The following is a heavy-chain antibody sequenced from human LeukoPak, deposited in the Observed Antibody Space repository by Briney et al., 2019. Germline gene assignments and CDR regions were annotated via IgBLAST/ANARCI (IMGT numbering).Heavy chain of an antibody. J-gene: IGHJ6*02. CDR3: ARDPPEGSGWLN. CDR1: GYTFTDSY. D-gene: IGHD6-19*01. CDR2: INPNSGGT. Sequence: ASVKVSCKASGYTFTDSYIHWVRQAPGQGLEWMGWINPNSGGTNYAQKFQGRVTMTRDTSISTAYMELSRLRSDDTAVYYCARDPPEGSGWLNWGQGTTVTVSS. V-gene: IGHV1-2*02.